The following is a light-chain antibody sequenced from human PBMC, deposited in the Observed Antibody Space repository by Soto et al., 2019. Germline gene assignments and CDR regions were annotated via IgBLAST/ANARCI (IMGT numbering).Light chain of an antibody. J-gene: IGKJ1*01. CDR3: MQAVQTPRT. CDR1: QSLLHSTGYNY. CDR2: LGS. V-gene: IGKV2-28*01. Sequence: DIMMTQSPLSLPVTPGEPASISCRSSQSLLHSTGYNYLDWYLQKPGQSPQLLIYLGSNRASGVPDRFSGSGSGTDFTLKISRVEAEDGGIYYCMQAVQTPRTFGQGTKVEIK.